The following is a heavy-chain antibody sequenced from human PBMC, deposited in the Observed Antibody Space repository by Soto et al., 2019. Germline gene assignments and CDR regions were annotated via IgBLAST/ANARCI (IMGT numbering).Heavy chain of an antibody. V-gene: IGHV3-48*02. CDR1: GFTFSTYI. CDR3: ARGNGYDDRLDY. CDR2: ISSGSSTI. J-gene: IGHJ4*02. Sequence: GGSLRLSCAASGFTFSTYIMNWVRQAPGKGLQWVSYISSGSSTIYYADSVKGRFTISRDNAKNSLYLQMNSLRDEDTAVYYCARGNGYDDRLDYWGQGALVTVSS. D-gene: IGHD5-12*01.